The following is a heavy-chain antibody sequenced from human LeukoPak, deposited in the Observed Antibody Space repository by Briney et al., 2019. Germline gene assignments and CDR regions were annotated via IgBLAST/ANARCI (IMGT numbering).Heavy chain of an antibody. CDR1: GGSFSGYY. V-gene: IGHV4-34*01. Sequence: SETLSLTCAVYGGSFSGYYWSWIRQPPGKGLEWIGEINHSGSTNYNPSLKSRVTISVDTSKNQFSLKLSSVTAADPAVYYCARGSRYYGSVVLSYWGQGTLVTVSS. CDR3: ARGSRYYGSVVLSY. J-gene: IGHJ4*02. D-gene: IGHD3-10*01. CDR2: INHSGST.